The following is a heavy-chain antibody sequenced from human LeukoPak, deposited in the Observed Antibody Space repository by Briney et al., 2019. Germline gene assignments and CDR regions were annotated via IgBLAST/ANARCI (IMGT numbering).Heavy chain of an antibody. CDR3: TRSGIAAAGRDC. J-gene: IGHJ4*02. Sequence: GGSLRLSCAASGFTFSSYWMSWVRQAPGKGLEWVANIKGDGSEKYYVDSVKGRLTISRDNAKNSMYLQMNSLRAEDTAVYYCTRSGIAAAGRDCWGRGTLVTVSS. V-gene: IGHV3-7*01. D-gene: IGHD6-13*01. CDR2: IKGDGSEK. CDR1: GFTFSSYW.